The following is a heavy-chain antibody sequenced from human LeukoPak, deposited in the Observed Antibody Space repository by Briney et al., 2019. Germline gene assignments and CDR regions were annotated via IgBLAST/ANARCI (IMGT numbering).Heavy chain of an antibody. CDR3: AGGSSSWFYYFDY. D-gene: IGHD6-13*01. V-gene: IGHV3-11*04. Sequence: PRGSLRLSCAASGFTFSDYYMSWIRQAPGKGLEWVSYISSSGSTIYFADSTKGRFTISRDNAKNSLYLQMNSLRAEDTAVYYCAGGSSSWFYYFDYWGQGTLVTVSS. CDR1: GFTFSDYY. CDR2: ISSSGSTI. J-gene: IGHJ4*02.